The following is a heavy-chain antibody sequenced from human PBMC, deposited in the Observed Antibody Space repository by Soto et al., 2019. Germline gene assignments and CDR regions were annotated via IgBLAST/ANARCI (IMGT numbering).Heavy chain of an antibody. V-gene: IGHV3-23*01. D-gene: IGHD3-10*01. CDR2: ISGSGGST. J-gene: IGHJ6*02. Sequence: GGSLRLSCAASGFTFGSYAMSWVRQAPGKGLEWVSAISGSGGSTYFADSVKGRFTISRDNSKNTLYLQMNSLRAEDTAVYYCAKPMVRGVTSYYYYGMDVWGQGTTVTVSS. CDR1: GFTFGSYA. CDR3: AKPMVRGVTSYYYYGMDV.